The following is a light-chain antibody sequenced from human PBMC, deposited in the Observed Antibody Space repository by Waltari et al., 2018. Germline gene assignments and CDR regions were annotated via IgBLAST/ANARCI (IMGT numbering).Light chain of an antibody. CDR1: WSNLGAGFD. Sequence: QSVLTQPPSVSGAPGQRVTISCTGSWSNLGAGFDVHWYQQIPGGAPKLLLYGNIDGPSVFPDRLAGSKSGTSASLAIIGLQAEDEADYYCQSYDSRLSGYVFGTATTVTVL. J-gene: IGLJ1*01. CDR3: QSYDSRLSGYV. CDR2: GNI. V-gene: IGLV1-40*01.